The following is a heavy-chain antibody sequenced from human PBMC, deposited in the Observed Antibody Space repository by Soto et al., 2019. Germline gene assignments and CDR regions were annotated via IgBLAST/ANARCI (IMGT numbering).Heavy chain of an antibody. J-gene: IGHJ3*02. CDR3: ASTFARYCSSTSCYAAFDI. CDR2: IYYSGST. Sequence: SETLSLTCTVSGGSISSYYWSWIRQPPGKGLEWIGYIYYSGSTNYNPSLKSRVTISVDTSKNQFSLKLSSVTAADTAVYYCASTFARYCSSTSCYAAFDIWGQGTMVTVS. D-gene: IGHD2-2*01. V-gene: IGHV4-59*01. CDR1: GGSISSYY.